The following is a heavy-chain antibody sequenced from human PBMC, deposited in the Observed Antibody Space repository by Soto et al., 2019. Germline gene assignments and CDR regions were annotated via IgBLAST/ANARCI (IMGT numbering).Heavy chain of an antibody. CDR1: GGSFGGYY. Sequence: PSETLSLTCAVYGGSFGGYYWSWIRQPPGKGLEWIGEINHSGSTNYNPSLKSRVTISVDTSKNQFSLKLSSVTAADTAVYYCASYYSYYGMDVWGQGTTVTVSS. CDR2: INHSGST. J-gene: IGHJ6*02. CDR3: ASYYSYYGMDV. V-gene: IGHV4-34*01.